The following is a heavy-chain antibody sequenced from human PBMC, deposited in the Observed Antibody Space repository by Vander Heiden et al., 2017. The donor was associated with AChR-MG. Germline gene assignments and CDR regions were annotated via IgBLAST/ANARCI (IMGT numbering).Heavy chain of an antibody. D-gene: IGHD6-19*01. CDR2: ISGSGGST. J-gene: IGHJ4*02. Sequence: EVQLLESGGGLVQPGGSLRLSCAASAFTFSSCAMSWVRQAPGKGLEWVSAISGSGGSTYYADSVKGRFTISRDNSKNTLYLQMNSLRAEDTAVHYCAKGGSGWYTGRANDYWGQGTLVTVSS. CDR1: AFTFSSCA. CDR3: AKGGSGWYTGRANDY. V-gene: IGHV3-23*01.